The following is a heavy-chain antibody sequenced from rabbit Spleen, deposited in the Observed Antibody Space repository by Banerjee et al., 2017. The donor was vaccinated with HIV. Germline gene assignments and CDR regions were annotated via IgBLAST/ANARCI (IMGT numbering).Heavy chain of an antibody. J-gene: IGHJ6*01. CDR2: IDTGSSGFT. CDR3: ARDTGTSFSSYGMDL. Sequence: EQLEESGGGLVKPEGSLTLTCEASGVSFSGNSYMCWVRQAPGKGLEWIACIDTGSSGFTYFASWAKGRFTISKTSSTTVTLQMTSLTAADTATYFCARDTGTSFSSYGMDLWGPGTLVTVS. D-gene: IGHD7-1*01. V-gene: IGHV1S45*01. CDR1: GVSFSGNSY.